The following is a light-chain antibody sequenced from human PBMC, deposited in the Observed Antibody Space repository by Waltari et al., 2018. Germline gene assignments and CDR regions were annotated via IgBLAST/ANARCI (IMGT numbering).Light chain of an antibody. CDR3: QQYDSFSVT. V-gene: IGKV1-5*03. CDR1: QSISSR. J-gene: IGKJ3*01. Sequence: DIQMTQSPSTLSASVGDRVPITCRASQSISSRLAWYQQKPGKAPKLLIYKASSLESGVPSRFSGSGSGTEFTLTISSLQPDDFATYYCQQYDSFSVTFGPGTKVDI. CDR2: KAS.